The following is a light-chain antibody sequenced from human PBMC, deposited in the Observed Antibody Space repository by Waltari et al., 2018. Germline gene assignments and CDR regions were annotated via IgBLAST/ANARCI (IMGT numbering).Light chain of an antibody. Sequence: VILTQSPATLSLSPGDRATLSCRASQSVSSYLAWYQQKPGQAPRLLIYGASSRATGIPDRFSGSGSETDFTLTISSLEPEDVGVYHCYQHSSGYSFGQGTKVEIK. CDR3: YQHSSGYS. J-gene: IGKJ2*03. V-gene: IGKV3-11*01. CDR1: QSVSSY. CDR2: GAS.